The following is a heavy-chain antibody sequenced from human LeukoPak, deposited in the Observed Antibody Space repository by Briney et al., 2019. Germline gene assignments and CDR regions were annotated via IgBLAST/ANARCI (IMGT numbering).Heavy chain of an antibody. V-gene: IGHV3-30*04. Sequence: GRSLRLSCAASGFTFSSYAMHWVRQAPGKGLEWVTVIARDGKDMHHADSVKGRFTISRDNSKNTLYLQMNSLRTEDTAVYYCARDVAAAAVYYFDYWGQGTLVTVSS. J-gene: IGHJ4*02. CDR1: GFTFSSYA. CDR2: IARDGKDM. CDR3: ARDVAAAAVYYFDY. D-gene: IGHD6-13*01.